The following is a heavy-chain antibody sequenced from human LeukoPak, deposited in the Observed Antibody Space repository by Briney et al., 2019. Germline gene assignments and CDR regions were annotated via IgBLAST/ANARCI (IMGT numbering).Heavy chain of an antibody. Sequence: SETLSLTCTVSGGSISSSSYYWGWIRQPPGKGLEWIGSIYYSGSTYYNPSLKSRVTISVDTSKNQFSLKLSSVTAADTAVYYCASYGYNPDAFDIWGQGTMVTVSS. D-gene: IGHD5-24*01. CDR1: GGSISSSSYY. CDR3: ASYGYNPDAFDI. CDR2: IYYSGST. J-gene: IGHJ3*02. V-gene: IGHV4-39*01.